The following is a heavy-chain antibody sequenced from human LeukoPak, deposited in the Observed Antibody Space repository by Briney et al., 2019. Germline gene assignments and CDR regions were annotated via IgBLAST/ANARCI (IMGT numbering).Heavy chain of an antibody. Sequence: GSLRLSCAASGFTFSSYSMNWVRQAPGKGLEWVSYISSSSSTIYYADFVKGRFTISRDNAKNSLYLQMNSLGAEDTAVYYCARGELRSYYYGMDVWGQGTTVTVSS. CDR1: GFTFSSYS. CDR3: ARGELRSYYYGMDV. CDR2: ISSSSSTI. V-gene: IGHV3-48*01. J-gene: IGHJ6*02. D-gene: IGHD1-26*01.